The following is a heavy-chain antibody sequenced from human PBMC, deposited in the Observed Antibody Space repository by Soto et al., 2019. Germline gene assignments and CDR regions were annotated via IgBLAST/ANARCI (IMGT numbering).Heavy chain of an antibody. V-gene: IGHV3-15*01. Sequence: VQLVESGGGVVQPGRSLRLSCAASGLTFSNAWMSWVRQAPGKGLEWVGRFKSKGDGGAADYPAPVKGRFTMSRDESKNTVYLQMNSLNTEDTAVYFCTTEMRHTSGWYGAFDIWGQGTTVTVSS. J-gene: IGHJ3*02. D-gene: IGHD6-19*01. CDR2: FKSKGDGGAA. CDR1: GLTFSNAW. CDR3: TTEMRHTSGWYGAFDI.